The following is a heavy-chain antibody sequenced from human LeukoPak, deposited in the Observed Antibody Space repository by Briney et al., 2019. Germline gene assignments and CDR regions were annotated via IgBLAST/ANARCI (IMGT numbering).Heavy chain of an antibody. Sequence: GRSLRLSCAASGFTFSSYGMQWVRQAPGKGLEWVAFIWYGGSNKYFADSVKGRFTISRDNSKNTLYLQMNSLRAEDTAVYYCARSWNVDWFASWGQGTLVTVSS. CDR2: IWYGGSNK. J-gene: IGHJ5*01. D-gene: IGHD1-1*01. CDR3: ARSWNVDWFAS. CDR1: GFTFSSYG. V-gene: IGHV3-33*01.